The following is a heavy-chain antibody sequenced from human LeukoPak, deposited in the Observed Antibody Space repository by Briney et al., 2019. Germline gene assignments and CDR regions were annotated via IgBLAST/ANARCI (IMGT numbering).Heavy chain of an antibody. CDR2: TYYRSKWYN. V-gene: IGHV6-1*01. CDR3: ARVAPPEMSLDY. D-gene: IGHD5-24*01. Sequence: SQTPSLTCAISRDTPSSISAASNSIRQSPSTGLEWLGRTYYRSKWYNDYAVSVKSRITIKPDTSKNQFSLQLNSVTPEDTAVYYCARVAPPEMSLDYWGQGTLVTASS. J-gene: IGHJ4*02. CDR1: RDTPSSISAA.